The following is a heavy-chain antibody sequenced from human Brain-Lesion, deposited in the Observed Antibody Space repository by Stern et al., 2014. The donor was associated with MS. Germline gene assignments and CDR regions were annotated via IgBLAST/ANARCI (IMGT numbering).Heavy chain of an antibody. Sequence: QVQLVQSGPGLVKPSETLSLTCTVAGGSVSSTSYAWAWIRQPPGKGLEWIGTIYYSGNTYYTPPLKRRLTISRDPSKNQFSLQLRSVTAADTAVYYCAGEEDIRYCSGGSCTGNWFDPWGQGTLVTVSS. CDR1: GGSVSSTSYA. D-gene: IGHD2-15*01. V-gene: IGHV4-39*01. CDR2: IYYSGNT. J-gene: IGHJ5*02. CDR3: AGEEDIRYCSGGSCTGNWFDP.